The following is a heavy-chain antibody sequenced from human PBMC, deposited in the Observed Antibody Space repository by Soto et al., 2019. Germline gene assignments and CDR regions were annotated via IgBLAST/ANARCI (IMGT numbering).Heavy chain of an antibody. CDR3: AKDRIAAAGTVGHLDY. V-gene: IGHV3-30*18. Sequence: GGSLRLSCAASGFTFSIYGMHWVRQAPGKGLEWVAVISYDGSNKYYADSVKGRFTISRDNSKNTLYLQMNSLRAEDTAVYYCAKDRIAAAGTVGHLDYWGQGTLVTVSS. J-gene: IGHJ4*02. CDR1: GFTFSIYG. D-gene: IGHD6-13*01. CDR2: ISYDGSNK.